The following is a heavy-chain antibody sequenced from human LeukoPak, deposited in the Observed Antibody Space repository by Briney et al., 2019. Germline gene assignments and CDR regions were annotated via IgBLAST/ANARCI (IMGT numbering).Heavy chain of an antibody. CDR1: GGSITRGSYY. V-gene: IGHV4-61*09. CDR3: ARDSGTTGEVKFDP. D-gene: IGHD3-10*01. J-gene: IGHJ5*02. Sequence: SETLSLTCAVSGGSITRGSYYWTWIRQPAGKALEWIGHVFTSGNTNYNPSLKGRVSMSVDTSKNQFSLKLSSVTAADTAVYYCARDSGTTGEVKFDPWGQGTLVTVSS. CDR2: VFTSGNT.